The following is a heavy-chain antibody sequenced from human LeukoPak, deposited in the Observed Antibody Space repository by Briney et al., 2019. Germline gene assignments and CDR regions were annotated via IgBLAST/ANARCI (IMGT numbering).Heavy chain of an antibody. Sequence: ASVKVSCKASGYTFTSYGISWVRQAPGQGLEWMGWISAYNGNTSYAHKFQGRVTMTRDTSTSTVYMELSRLRSDDTAVYYCARCQYYYYYMDVWGKGTTVTVSS. CDR3: ARCQYYYYYMDV. D-gene: IGHD5/OR15-5a*01. V-gene: IGHV1-18*01. J-gene: IGHJ6*03. CDR2: ISAYNGNT. CDR1: GYTFTSYG.